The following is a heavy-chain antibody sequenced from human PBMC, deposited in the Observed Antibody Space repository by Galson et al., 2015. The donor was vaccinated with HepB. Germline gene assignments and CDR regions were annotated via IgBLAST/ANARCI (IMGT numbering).Heavy chain of an antibody. CDR1: GGSISGYY. CDR2: IYTSGST. Sequence: ETLSLTCTVSGGSISGYYWTWIRQPAGKGLEWIGRIYTSGSTNYNPSLKSRVTMSVDTSKNQFSLKLSSVTAADTAVYYCARTRQQLLRTLTNYYSYYYMDVRGKGTTVTVSS. V-gene: IGHV4-4*07. CDR3: ARTRQQLLRTLTNYYSYYYMDV. J-gene: IGHJ6*03. D-gene: IGHD1-26*01.